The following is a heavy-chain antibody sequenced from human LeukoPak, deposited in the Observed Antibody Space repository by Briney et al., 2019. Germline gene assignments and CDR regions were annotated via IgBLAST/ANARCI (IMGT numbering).Heavy chain of an antibody. V-gene: IGHV3-23*01. CDR3: AKGGDTTYYFDF. D-gene: IGHD5-18*01. J-gene: IGHJ4*02. Sequence: QTGGSLTLSCAASGFTYTSYSMSWVRQAPGKGLEWVAAISGSGGSTYYADSVKGRFTISRDTSKNTLYLQINIMTAEETAVYYCAKGGDTTYYFDFSGPRALVTASP. CDR2: ISGSGGST. CDR1: GFTYTSYS.